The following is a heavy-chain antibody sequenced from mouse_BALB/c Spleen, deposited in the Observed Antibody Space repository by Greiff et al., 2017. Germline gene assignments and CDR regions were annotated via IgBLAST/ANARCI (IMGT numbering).Heavy chain of an antibody. J-gene: IGHJ4*01. V-gene: IGHV5-9-4*01. Sequence: EVQLVESGGGLVKPGGSLKLSCAASGFTFSSYAMSWVRQSPEKRLEWVAEISSGGSYTYYPDTVTGRFTISRDNAKNTLYLEMSSLRSEDTAMYYCARERNYYFMDYWGQGTSVTVSS. CDR3: ARERNYYFMDY. CDR1: GFTFSSYA. CDR2: ISSGGSYT.